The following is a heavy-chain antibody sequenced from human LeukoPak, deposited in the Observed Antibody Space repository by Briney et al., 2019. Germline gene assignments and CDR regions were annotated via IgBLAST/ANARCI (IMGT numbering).Heavy chain of an antibody. D-gene: IGHD1-26*01. Sequence: GESLKISCEVSGHRFTNHWIGWVRQMPGKGLEWMGIINLGDSDTKYSPSFQGQVTISLGKPISTAYLQWRSLKASDTAMYYCGGGRYSGSLTGFDPGAKETW. CDR1: GHRFTNHW. J-gene: IGHJ5*01. CDR2: INLGDSDT. V-gene: IGHV5-51*04. CDR3: GGGRYSGSLTGFDP.